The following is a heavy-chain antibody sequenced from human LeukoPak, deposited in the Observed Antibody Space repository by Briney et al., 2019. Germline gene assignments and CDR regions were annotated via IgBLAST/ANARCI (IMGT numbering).Heavy chain of an antibody. J-gene: IGHJ4*02. D-gene: IGHD6-13*01. Sequence: GGSLRLSCAASGFTFSSYAMSWVRQAPGKGLEWVSSISGSGSYIYYADSVKGRFTISRDNAKNPLYLQMNSLRVEDTAVYYCARDPKDGSSWYHGDYWGQGTLVTVSS. V-gene: IGHV3-21*01. CDR1: GFTFSSYA. CDR3: ARDPKDGSSWYHGDY. CDR2: ISGSGSYI.